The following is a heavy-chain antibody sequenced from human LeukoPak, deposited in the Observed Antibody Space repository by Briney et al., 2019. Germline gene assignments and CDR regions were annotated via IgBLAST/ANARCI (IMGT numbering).Heavy chain of an antibody. V-gene: IGHV4-34*01. CDR3: ARSRIAARPFDY. J-gene: IGHJ4*02. Sequence: PSETLSLTCAVYGGSFSGYYWSWIRQPPGKGLEWIGEINHSGSTNYNLSLKSRVTISVDTSKNQFSLKLSSVTAADTAVYYCARSRIAARPFDYWGQGTLVTVSS. D-gene: IGHD6-6*01. CDR2: INHSGST. CDR1: GGSFSGYY.